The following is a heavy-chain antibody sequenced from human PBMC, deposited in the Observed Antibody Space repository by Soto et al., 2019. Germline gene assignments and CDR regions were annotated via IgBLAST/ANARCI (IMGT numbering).Heavy chain of an antibody. V-gene: IGHV3-30*18. J-gene: IGHJ4*02. CDR2: ISYDGSNK. D-gene: IGHD6-19*01. Sequence: GGSPRLSCAASGFTFSSYGMHWVRQAPGKGLEWVAVISYDGSNKYYADSVKGRFTISRDNSKNTLYLQMNSLRAEDTAVYYCAKMTEEGAVADYWGQGTLVTVSS. CDR3: AKMTEEGAVADY. CDR1: GFTFSSYG.